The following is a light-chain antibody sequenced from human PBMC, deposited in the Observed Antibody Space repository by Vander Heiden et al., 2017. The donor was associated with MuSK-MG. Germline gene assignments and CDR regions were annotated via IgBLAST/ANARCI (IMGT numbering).Light chain of an antibody. V-gene: IGKV3-20*01. Sequence: EIVLTQSPGTLSLSPGERATLSCRASQSVSNNYLTWYQQKPGQAPRLLIYGASTRATGIPDRFSGSGSGTDFTLTISGLEPEDFAVYYCQQYGSSRPITFGQGTRLEIK. CDR3: QQYGSSRPIT. J-gene: IGKJ5*01. CDR2: GAS. CDR1: QSVSNNY.